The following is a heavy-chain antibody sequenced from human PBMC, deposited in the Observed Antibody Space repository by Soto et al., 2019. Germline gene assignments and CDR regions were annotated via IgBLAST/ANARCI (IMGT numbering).Heavy chain of an antibody. CDR1: GFTISSYA. Sequence: PGGSLRLSCAASGFTISSYAMNWVRQAPGKGLEWVSSISSSSSYIYYADSVKGRFTISRDNAKNSLYLQMNSLRAEDTAVYYCARDYSSGWWPWGMDVWGQGTTVTVSS. D-gene: IGHD6-19*01. CDR2: ISSSSSYI. J-gene: IGHJ6*02. CDR3: ARDYSSGWWPWGMDV. V-gene: IGHV3-21*01.